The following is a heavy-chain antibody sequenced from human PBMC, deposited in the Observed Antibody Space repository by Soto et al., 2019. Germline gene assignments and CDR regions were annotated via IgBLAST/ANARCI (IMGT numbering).Heavy chain of an antibody. CDR1: GFRFSTYD. CDR2: MSGSGSGT. D-gene: IGHD4-4*01. J-gene: IGHJ6*02. Sequence: DVQLLESGGGLVQPGGSLRLSCAASGFRFSTYDMSWVRQAPGKGLEWVSVMSGSGSGTYYADSVKGRFTISRDNSKNTLYLQMNSLRAEDTAVYYCVRQAKLTTVTANVRYYYGLDVWGQGTTVTVSS. V-gene: IGHV3-23*01. CDR3: VRQAKLTTVTANVRYYYGLDV.